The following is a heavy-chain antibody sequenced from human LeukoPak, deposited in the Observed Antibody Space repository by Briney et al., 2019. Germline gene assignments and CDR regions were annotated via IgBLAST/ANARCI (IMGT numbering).Heavy chain of an antibody. CDR1: GGSFSGYY. V-gene: IGHV4-34*01. J-gene: IGHJ3*02. D-gene: IGHD6-13*01. CDR2: INHSRST. Sequence: SETLSLTCAVYGGSFSGYYWSWIRQPPGKGLEWIGEINHSRSTNYNPSLKSRVTIPVDTSKNQSSLKLSSVPAADTAVFYWARASIAAAAVFDIWGQGTMVTVSS. CDR3: ARASIAAAAVFDI.